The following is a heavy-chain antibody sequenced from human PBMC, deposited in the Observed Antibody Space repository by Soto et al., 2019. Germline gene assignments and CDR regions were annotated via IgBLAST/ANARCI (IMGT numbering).Heavy chain of an antibody. CDR2: ISYSGST. CDR1: GGSISSYY. CDR3: ARVGRYYDSSGYSVDF. D-gene: IGHD3-22*01. V-gene: IGHV4-59*01. J-gene: IGHJ4*02. Sequence: LSLTCTVSGGSISSYYWSWIRQPPGKGLEWIGYISYSGSTNYNPSLKSRVTISVDTPKNQLSLKLSSVTAADTAVYYCARVGRYYDSSGYSVDFWGQGTLVTVSS.